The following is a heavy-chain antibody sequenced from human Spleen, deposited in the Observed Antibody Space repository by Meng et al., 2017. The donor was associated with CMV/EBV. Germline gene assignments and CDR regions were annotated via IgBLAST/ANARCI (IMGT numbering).Heavy chain of an antibody. CDR3: AREMVSGSGSNYVLGTRTGLDY. V-gene: IGHV4-39*07. J-gene: IGHJ4*02. Sequence: SETLSLTCTVSGGSISSSNDYWGWIRQPPGKGLEWIGSIFHSGSAYYNPSLQSRVTISVDTSNDQFSLKLSSVTAADTAVYYCAREMVSGSGSNYVLGTRTGLDYWGQGTLVTVSS. CDR1: GGSISSSNDY. D-gene: IGHD1-26*01. CDR2: IFHSGSA.